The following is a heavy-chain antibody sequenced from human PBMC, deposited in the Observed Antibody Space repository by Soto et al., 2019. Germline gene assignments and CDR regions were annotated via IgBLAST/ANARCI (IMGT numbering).Heavy chain of an antibody. CDR2: ISAYNGNT. D-gene: IGHD3-3*01. V-gene: IGHV1-18*01. Sequence: ASVKVSCKASGYTFTSYGISWVRQAPGQGLEWMGWISAYNGNTNYAQKLQGRVTMTTDTSTSTAYMELRSLRSDDTAVYYCERDRNDFWSGYFSDYWGQGTLVTVSS. CDR3: ERDRNDFWSGYFSDY. CDR1: GYTFTSYG. J-gene: IGHJ4*02.